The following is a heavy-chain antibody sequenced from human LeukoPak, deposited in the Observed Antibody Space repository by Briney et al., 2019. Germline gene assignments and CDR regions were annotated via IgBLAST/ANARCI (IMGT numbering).Heavy chain of an antibody. CDR2: ISSSSSYI. CDR1: GFTFSSYS. V-gene: IGHV3-21*01. CDR3: ARILWFGSWGIDY. Sequence: GGSLRLSCAASGFTFSSYSMNWVRQAPGKGPEWVSSISSSSSYIYYADSVKGRFTISRDNAKNSLYLQMNSLRAEDTAVYYCARILWFGSWGIDYWGQGTLVTVSS. D-gene: IGHD3-10*01. J-gene: IGHJ4*02.